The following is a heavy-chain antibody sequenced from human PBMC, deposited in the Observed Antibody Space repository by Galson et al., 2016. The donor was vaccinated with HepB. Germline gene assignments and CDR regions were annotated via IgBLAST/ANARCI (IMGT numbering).Heavy chain of an antibody. J-gene: IGHJ4*02. CDR3: AKGWSGPDS. CDR1: GFTFSTSA. V-gene: IGHV3-23*01. Sequence: SLRLSCAASGFTFSTSAMSWVRQAPGQGPEWVSAISSTSHSTYYADSVKGRFTISRDNAKNTLFLQMDSLKIDDTAVYYCAKGWSGPDSWGQGTLVTVSS. D-gene: IGHD3-3*01. CDR2: ISSTSHST.